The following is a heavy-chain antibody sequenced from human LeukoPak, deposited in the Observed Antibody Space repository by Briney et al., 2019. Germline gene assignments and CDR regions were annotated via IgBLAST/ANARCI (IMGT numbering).Heavy chain of an antibody. CDR2: INHSGSI. Sequence: SETLSLTCAVYGESFSGYYWSWIRQPPGKGLEWIGEINHSGSINYNPSLKSRVTVSVDTSKNQFSLKLSSVTAADTAVYYCARSYYYGSGSYRPFYFDYWGQGTLVTVSS. CDR3: ARSYYYGSGSYRPFYFDY. D-gene: IGHD3-10*01. CDR1: GESFSGYY. V-gene: IGHV4-34*01. J-gene: IGHJ4*02.